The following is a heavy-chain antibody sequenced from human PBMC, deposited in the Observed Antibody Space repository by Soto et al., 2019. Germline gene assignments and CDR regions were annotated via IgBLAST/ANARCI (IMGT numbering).Heavy chain of an antibody. Sequence: PGGSLRLSCTASGFTFGDYAMSWFRQAPGKGLEWVGFIRSKAYGGTTEYAASVKGRFTISRDDSKSIAYLQMNSLKTEDTAVYYCTRVGYYDFWSGYYPGYWGQGTLVTVSS. J-gene: IGHJ4*02. CDR2: IRSKAYGGTT. CDR1: GFTFGDYA. V-gene: IGHV3-49*03. CDR3: TRVGYYDFWSGYYPGY. D-gene: IGHD3-3*01.